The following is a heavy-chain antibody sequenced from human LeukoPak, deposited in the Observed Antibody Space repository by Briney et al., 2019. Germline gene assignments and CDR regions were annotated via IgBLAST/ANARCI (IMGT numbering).Heavy chain of an antibody. CDR1: GYTFTGYY. Sequence: GASVKVSCKASGYTFTGYYIHWVRQAPGQGLEWMGRINPNTGATNYAQKFQGRVTMTRDTSISTAYMELSRLRSDDTAVYYCARGLTTLFDYWGQGTLVTVSS. CDR3: ARGLTTLFDY. V-gene: IGHV1-2*06. D-gene: IGHD4-11*01. CDR2: INPNTGAT. J-gene: IGHJ4*02.